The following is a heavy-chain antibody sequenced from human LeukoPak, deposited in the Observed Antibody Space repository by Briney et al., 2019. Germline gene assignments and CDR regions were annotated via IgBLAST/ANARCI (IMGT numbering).Heavy chain of an antibody. J-gene: IGHJ4*02. Sequence: GGSLRLSCAASGFTFSSYAMHWVRQAPGKGLEWVAVISYDGSNKYYADSVKGRFTISRDNSKNTLYLQMNSLRAEDTAVYYCARDRLSSGSYYFDYWGLGTLVTVSS. CDR3: ARDRLSSGSYYFDY. V-gene: IGHV3-30-3*01. CDR1: GFTFSSYA. D-gene: IGHD1-26*01. CDR2: ISYDGSNK.